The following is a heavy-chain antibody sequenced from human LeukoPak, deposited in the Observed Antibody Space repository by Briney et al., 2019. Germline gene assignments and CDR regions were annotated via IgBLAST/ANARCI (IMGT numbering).Heavy chain of an antibody. CDR2: ISYDGSNK. Sequence: SGGSLRLSCAASGFTFSSYAMHWVRQAPGKGLEWVAVISYDGSNKYYADSVKGRFTISRDNSKNTLYLQMNSLRAEDTAVYYCARPYYYDSSGYLSHRGLFDYWGQGTLVTVSS. V-gene: IGHV3-30-3*01. J-gene: IGHJ4*02. D-gene: IGHD3-22*01. CDR1: GFTFSSYA. CDR3: ARPYYYDSSGYLSHRGLFDY.